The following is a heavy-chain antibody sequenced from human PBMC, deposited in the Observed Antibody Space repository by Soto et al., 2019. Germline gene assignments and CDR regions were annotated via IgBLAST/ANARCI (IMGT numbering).Heavy chain of an antibody. CDR3: ARVTTFYDILTSSYALNYFDY. Sequence: GGSLRLSCAASGFNVTSNYMTWVRQAPGKGLECVSVIYAGGNTYYPDSVKGRFTISSDNSKNTLFLQMNNLRAEDTAVYYCARVTTFYDILTSSYALNYFDYWGQGTRVTV. D-gene: IGHD3-9*01. CDR2: IYAGGNT. V-gene: IGHV3-53*01. CDR1: GFNVTSNY. J-gene: IGHJ4*02.